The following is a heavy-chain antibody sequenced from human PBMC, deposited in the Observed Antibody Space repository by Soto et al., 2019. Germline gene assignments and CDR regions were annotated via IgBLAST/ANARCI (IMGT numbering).Heavy chain of an antibody. CDR1: GYTFTSYG. V-gene: IGHV1-18*04. Sequence: QVQLVQSGPDLKRPGASMKVSCKASGYTFTSYGISWVRQAPGQGLEWMAWISPLKGRTQYSQKAQGRVTLSTDKSSNTAYMEMTPLRVDDTAVYYCAMDYGDRPEYFKHWCQGTLVTV. CDR2: ISPLKGRT. CDR3: AMDYGDRPEYFKH. D-gene: IGHD4-17*01. J-gene: IGHJ1*01.